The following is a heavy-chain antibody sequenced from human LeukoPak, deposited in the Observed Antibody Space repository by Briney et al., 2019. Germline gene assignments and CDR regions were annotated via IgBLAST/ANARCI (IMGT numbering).Heavy chain of an antibody. Sequence: PGGSLRLSCAASGFTFSSCGMHWVRQAPGKGLEWVAFIRYDGSNKYYADSVKGRFTISRDNSKNTLYLQMNSLRAEDTAVYYCAPRTTLGIDYWGQGTLVTVSS. D-gene: IGHD4-17*01. V-gene: IGHV3-30*02. CDR1: GFTFSSCG. J-gene: IGHJ4*02. CDR3: APRTTLGIDY. CDR2: IRYDGSNK.